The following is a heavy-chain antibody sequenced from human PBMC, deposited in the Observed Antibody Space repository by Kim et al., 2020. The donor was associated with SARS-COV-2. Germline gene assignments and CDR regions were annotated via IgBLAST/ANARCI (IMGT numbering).Heavy chain of an antibody. D-gene: IGHD6-19*01. J-gene: IGHJ4*02. Sequence: TLSLTCAVSGGSISSSNWWSWVRQPPGKGLEWIGKIYHSGSTNYNPSLKSRVTISVDKSKNQFSLKLSSVTAADTAVYYCASWAVAGSYFDYWGQGTLVTVSS. CDR2: IYHSGST. CDR3: ASWAVAGSYFDY. V-gene: IGHV4-4*02. CDR1: GGSISSSNW.